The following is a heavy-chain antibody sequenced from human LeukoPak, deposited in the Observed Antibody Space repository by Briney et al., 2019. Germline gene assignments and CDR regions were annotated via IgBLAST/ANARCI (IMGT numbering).Heavy chain of an antibody. CDR2: ISSSSSYI. J-gene: IGHJ4*02. CDR3: ARNLGAPIALPNDY. D-gene: IGHD2-2*01. V-gene: IGHV3-21*01. Sequence: GGSLRLSCAASGFTFSSYSMNWVRQAPGKGLEWVSSISSSSSYIYYADSVKGRFTISRDNAKNSLYLQMNSLRAEDTAVYYCARNLGAPIALPNDYWGQGTLVTVSS. CDR1: GFTFSSYS.